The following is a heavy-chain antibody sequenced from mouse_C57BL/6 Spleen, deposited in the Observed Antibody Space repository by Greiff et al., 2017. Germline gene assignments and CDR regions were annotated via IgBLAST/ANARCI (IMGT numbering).Heavy chain of an antibody. CDR2: IYPRSGNT. D-gene: IGHD2-4*01. V-gene: IGHV1-81*01. CDR1: GYTFTSYG. CDR3: ARRDYDVFDY. J-gene: IGHJ2*01. Sequence: QVQLQQSGAELARPGASVKLSCKASGYTFTSYGISWVKQRTGQGLEWIGEIYPRSGNTYYNEKFKGKATLTADKSSSTAYMELRSLTSEDSAVYFCARRDYDVFDYWGQGTTLTVSS.